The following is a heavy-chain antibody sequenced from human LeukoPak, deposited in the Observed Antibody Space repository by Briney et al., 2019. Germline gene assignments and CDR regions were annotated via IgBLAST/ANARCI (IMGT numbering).Heavy chain of an antibody. CDR3: AKAPQGPIVGAILFDY. J-gene: IGHJ4*02. Sequence: GGSLRLSCAASGFTFSSYGMHWVRQAPGKGLEWVAFIQYDGSNKYYADSVKGRFTISRDNSKNTLYLQMNSLRAEDTAVYYCAKAPQGPIVGAILFDYWGQGTLVTVSS. D-gene: IGHD1-26*01. CDR1: GFTFSSYG. CDR2: IQYDGSNK. V-gene: IGHV3-30*02.